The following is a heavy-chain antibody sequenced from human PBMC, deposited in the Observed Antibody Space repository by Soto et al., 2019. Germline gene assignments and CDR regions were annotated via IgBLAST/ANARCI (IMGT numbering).Heavy chain of an antibody. Sequence: LRLSCAASGFSFSDSWMDWVRQAPGKGPEWVANINQYGSEKNYVDSVKGRFTISRDNAKNSLYLQMNSLRVEDTAVYYCASLGRHGWGQGTTVTVS. CDR2: INQYGSEK. CDR1: GFSFSDSW. CDR3: ASLGRHG. D-gene: IGHD3-16*01. J-gene: IGHJ6*02. V-gene: IGHV3-7*01.